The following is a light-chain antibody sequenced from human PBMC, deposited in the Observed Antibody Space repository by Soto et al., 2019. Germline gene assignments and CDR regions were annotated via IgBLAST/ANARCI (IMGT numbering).Light chain of an antibody. CDR3: QQYNCLWT. J-gene: IGKJ1*01. Sequence: DIQMTQSPSTLSASIGDTVTITCRASQSIDMYLAWYQQKPGKAPKLLVSKASTLETGVPSRFSGGGSGTEFTLTISSLQPDDFATYYCQQYNCLWTFGQGTKMEI. CDR1: QSIDMY. V-gene: IGKV1-5*03. CDR2: KAS.